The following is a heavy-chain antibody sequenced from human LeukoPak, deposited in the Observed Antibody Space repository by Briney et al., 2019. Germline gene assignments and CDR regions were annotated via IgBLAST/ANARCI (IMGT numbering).Heavy chain of an antibody. CDR2: ISSSGSTI. V-gene: IGHV3-11*01. J-gene: IGHJ5*02. CDR3: ARDTRYCTNGVCFKGFDP. D-gene: IGHD2-8*01. Sequence: PGGSLRLSCAASGFTFSDYYMSWIRQAPGKGLEWVSYISSSGSTIYYADSVKGRFTISRDNAKNSLYLQMNSLRAEDTAVYYCARDTRYCTNGVCFKGFDPWGQGTLVTVSS. CDR1: GFTFSDYY.